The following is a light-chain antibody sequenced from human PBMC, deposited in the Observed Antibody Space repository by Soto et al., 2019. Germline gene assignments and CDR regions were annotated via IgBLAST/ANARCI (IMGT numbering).Light chain of an antibody. CDR3: HQYGSSPFT. Sequence: IVLTQSPGTLSLSPGERATLSGRSIQRLINSKLAWYQQGPCQAPRLLIYGASNRATRLPDRFSGSGSGTDFALTISRLEPEDFAVYFCHQYGSSPFTFGPGTKVDIK. CDR1: QRLINSK. V-gene: IGKV3-20*01. CDR2: GAS. J-gene: IGKJ3*01.